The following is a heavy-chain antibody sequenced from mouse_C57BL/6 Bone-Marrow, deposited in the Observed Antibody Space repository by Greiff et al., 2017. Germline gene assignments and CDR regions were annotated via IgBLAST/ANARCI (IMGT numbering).Heavy chain of an antibody. Sequence: QVQLKESGPGLVQPSQSLSITCTVSGFSLTSYGVHWVRQSPGKGLEWLGVIWSGGSTDYNAAFISRLSISKDNSKSQVFFKMNSLQADDTAIYYCARGDYYGSSYDWYFDVWGTGTTVTVSS. CDR2: IWSGGST. CDR1: GFSLTSYG. CDR3: ARGDYYGSSYDWYFDV. J-gene: IGHJ1*03. D-gene: IGHD1-1*01. V-gene: IGHV2-2*01.